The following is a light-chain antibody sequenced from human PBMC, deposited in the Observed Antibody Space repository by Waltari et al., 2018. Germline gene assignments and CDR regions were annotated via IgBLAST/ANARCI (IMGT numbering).Light chain of an antibody. CDR3: QQYDNYWT. Sequence: DIQMTQSPSTLSASVGDRVTITCRASQSISNWLAWYQQKPGKAPKLLSYKASNLESGVPSRFSGSGSGTEFTLTISSLQPDDFATYYCQQYDNYWTFGQGTKVEI. J-gene: IGKJ1*01. CDR1: QSISNW. CDR2: KAS. V-gene: IGKV1-5*03.